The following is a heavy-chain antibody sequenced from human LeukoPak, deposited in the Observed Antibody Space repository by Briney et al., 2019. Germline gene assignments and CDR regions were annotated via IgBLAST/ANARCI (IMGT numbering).Heavy chain of an antibody. J-gene: IGHJ4*02. CDR1: GFTFSSYA. CDR3: ARRWDAAAGTDY. CDR2: IGHDGRIE. Sequence: GGSLRLSCAASGFTFSSYAMHWVRQAPGKGLEWVSAIGHDGRIEYYADSVKGRFTISRDNSKSTFYLQMNSLRVEDTAVYYCARRWDAAAGTDYWGQGTLVTVSS. D-gene: IGHD6-13*01. V-gene: IGHV3-30*19.